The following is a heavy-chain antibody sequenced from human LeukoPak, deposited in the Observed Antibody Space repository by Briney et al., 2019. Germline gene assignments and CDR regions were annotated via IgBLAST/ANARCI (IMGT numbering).Heavy chain of an antibody. CDR3: AKLPVAGLYFDY. D-gene: IGHD6-19*01. CDR2: ISGSGGST. Sequence: GGSLRLSCAASGFTFSSYAMSWVRQAPGKGLEWISAISGSGGSTYYVNSVKGRFTISRDNSKNTLYLQMNSLRVEDTAVYYCAKLPVAGLYFDYWGQGTLVTVSS. V-gene: IGHV3-23*01. CDR1: GFTFSSYA. J-gene: IGHJ4*02.